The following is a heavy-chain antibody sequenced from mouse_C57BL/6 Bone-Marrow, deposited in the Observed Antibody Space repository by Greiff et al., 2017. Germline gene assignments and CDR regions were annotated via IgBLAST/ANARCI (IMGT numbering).Heavy chain of an antibody. CDR2: IDPSDSYT. V-gene: IGHV1-50*01. CDR3: ARAGYSNAWFAY. CDR1: GYTFTSYW. Sequence: VQLQQPGAELVKPGASVKMSCKASGYTFTSYWMQWVKQRPGQGLEWIGEIDPSDSYTNYNQKFNGKATLTVDTSSSTAYMQLSSLTSEDSAVYYCARAGYSNAWFAYWGQGTLVNVSA. J-gene: IGHJ3*01. D-gene: IGHD2-5*01.